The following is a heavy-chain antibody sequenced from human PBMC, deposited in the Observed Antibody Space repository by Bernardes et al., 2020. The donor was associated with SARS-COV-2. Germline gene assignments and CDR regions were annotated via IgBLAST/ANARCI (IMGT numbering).Heavy chain of an antibody. V-gene: IGHV3-23*01. CDR3: AKGGTIFGVVHQFDY. D-gene: IGHD3-3*01. CDR1: GFTFSIYA. Sequence: GGSLRLSCEASGFTFSIYAMSWVRQAPGPGPEWVSAISISGASRYYADSVKGRSTISRDNSKNTLFLQMNGLRAEDTGTYYCAKGGTIFGVVHQFDYWGRGTRVTVSS. CDR2: ISISGASR. J-gene: IGHJ4*02.